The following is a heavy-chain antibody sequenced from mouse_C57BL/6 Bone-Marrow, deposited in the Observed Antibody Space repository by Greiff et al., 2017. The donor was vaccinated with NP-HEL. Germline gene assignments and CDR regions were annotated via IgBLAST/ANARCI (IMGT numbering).Heavy chain of an antibody. V-gene: IGHV1-81*01. CDR1: GYTFTSYG. CDR3: ARSLITTVVDYYAMDY. CDR2: IYPRSGNT. Sequence: VQLVESGAELARPGASVKLSCKASGYTFTSYGISWVKQRTGQGLEWIGEIYPRSGNTYYNEKFKGKATLTADKSSSTAYMELRSLTSEDSAVYFCARSLITTVVDYYAMDYWGQGTSVTVSS. J-gene: IGHJ4*01. D-gene: IGHD1-1*01.